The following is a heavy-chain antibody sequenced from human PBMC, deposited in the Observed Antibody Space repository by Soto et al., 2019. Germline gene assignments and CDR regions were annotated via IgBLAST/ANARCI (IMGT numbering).Heavy chain of an antibody. CDR1: GGSISSSY. CDR2: IYDDGSA. D-gene: IGHD2-15*01. Sequence: PSETLSLTCTVSGGSISSSYWSWIRQPPGKGLEWLAYIYDDGSANYNPSLKSRATISLDMSKKQFSLKLTSVTAADTAVYYCARDKYCSGGSCRKNWFDPWCQGTLVTVSS. CDR3: ARDKYCSGGSCRKNWFDP. J-gene: IGHJ5*02. V-gene: IGHV4-59*01.